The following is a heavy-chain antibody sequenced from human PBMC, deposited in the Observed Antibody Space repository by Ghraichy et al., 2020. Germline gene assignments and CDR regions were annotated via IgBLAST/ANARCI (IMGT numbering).Heavy chain of an antibody. CDR2: IYYSGSS. V-gene: IGHV4-59*01. J-gene: IGHJ2*01. CDR3: VRDSTGYSNWYFDL. CDR1: GGSISTYY. Sequence: SETLSLTCTVSGGSISTYYWSWIRQPPGKGLEWIGYIYYSGSSYYNPSLRSRATISVDTSKNQFSLKLTSVTAADTAVYYCVRDSTGYSNWYFDLWGRGTLVTVSS. D-gene: IGHD3-22*01.